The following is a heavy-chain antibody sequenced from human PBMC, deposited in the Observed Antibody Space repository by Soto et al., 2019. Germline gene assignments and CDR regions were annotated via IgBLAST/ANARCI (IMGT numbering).Heavy chain of an antibody. Sequence: ASVKVSCKASGYTFTSYGISWVRQAPEQGLERMGWISAYNGNTNYAKKHQGRDTMTTDTSTSTDYNEMRSQRSDDTAVYFCLGVAYDDRSGSYWYLGLWGGGTLVGVPS. V-gene: IGHV1-18*01. D-gene: IGHD3-22*01. J-gene: IGHJ2*01. CDR1: GYTFTSYG. CDR3: LGVAYDDRSGSYWYLGL. CDR2: ISAYNGNT.